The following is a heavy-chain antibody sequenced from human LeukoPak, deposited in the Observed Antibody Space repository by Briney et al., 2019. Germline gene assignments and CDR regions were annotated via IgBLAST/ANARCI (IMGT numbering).Heavy chain of an antibody. V-gene: IGHV4-59*01. CDR3: ARWYCSSGTCYYLDY. CDR2: TYYNGNT. CDR1: GGSINGYY. Sequence: SETLSLTCTVSGGSINGYYWSWTRQPPGRGLEYIGHTYYNGNTDYNPSLKSRVTISVDTSKNQFSLNLNSLTAADTAVYYCARWYCSSGTCYYLDYWGHGTLVTVSS. D-gene: IGHD2-2*01. J-gene: IGHJ4*01.